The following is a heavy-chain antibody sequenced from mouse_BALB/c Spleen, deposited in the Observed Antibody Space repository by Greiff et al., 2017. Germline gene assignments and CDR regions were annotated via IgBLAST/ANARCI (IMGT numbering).Heavy chain of an antibody. Sequence: VQLQQSGPELVKPGASVKISCKASGYSFTGYYMHWVKQSHVKSLEWIGRINPYNGATSYNQNFKDKASLTVDKSSSTAYMELHSLTSEDSAVYYCARRATGDYFDYWGQGTTLTVSS. J-gene: IGHJ2*01. V-gene: IGHV1-31*01. CDR2: INPYNGAT. CDR1: GYSFTGYY. D-gene: IGHD1-1*01. CDR3: ARRATGDYFDY.